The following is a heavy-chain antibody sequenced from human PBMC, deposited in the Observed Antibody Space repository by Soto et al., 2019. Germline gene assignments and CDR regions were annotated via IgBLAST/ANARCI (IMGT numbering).Heavy chain of an antibody. J-gene: IGHJ6*02. D-gene: IGHD3-22*01. Sequence: AASVKVSCKASGYTFTSYGISWVRQAPGQGLEWMGWISAYNGNTNYAQKLQGRVTMTTDTSTSTAYMELRSLRSDDTAVYYCARDYYDSSGTDAVYYYGMDVWGQGTTVTVSS. V-gene: IGHV1-18*04. CDR2: ISAYNGNT. CDR1: GYTFTSYG. CDR3: ARDYYDSSGTDAVYYYGMDV.